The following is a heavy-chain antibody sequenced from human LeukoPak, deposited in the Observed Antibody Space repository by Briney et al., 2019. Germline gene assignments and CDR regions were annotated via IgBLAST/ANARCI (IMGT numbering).Heavy chain of an antibody. D-gene: IGHD2-8*01. Sequence: SETLSLTCTVSGGSISSYYWSWIRQPPGKGLEWIGHIYYSGSTNYNPSPKSRVTISVDTSKNQFSLKLSSVTAADTGVYYCARDRGYCTNGVCYPGDAFDIWGQGTMVTVSS. J-gene: IGHJ3*02. V-gene: IGHV4-59*01. CDR2: IYYSGST. CDR1: GGSISSYY. CDR3: ARDRGYCTNGVCYPGDAFDI.